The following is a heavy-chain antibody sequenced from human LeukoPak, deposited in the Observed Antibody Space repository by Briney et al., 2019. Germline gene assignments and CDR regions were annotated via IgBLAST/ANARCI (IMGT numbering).Heavy chain of an antibody. D-gene: IGHD2-15*01. J-gene: IGHJ4*02. CDR1: GGTFSSYA. Sequence: SVKVSCKASGGTFSSYAISWVRQAPGQGLEWMGRIIPILGTANYAQKFQGRVTITADKSTSTAYMELSSLRSEDTAVYYCARDCSGGSCYTVDYWGQGTLVTVSS. V-gene: IGHV1-69*04. CDR3: ARDCSGGSCYTVDY. CDR2: IIPILGTA.